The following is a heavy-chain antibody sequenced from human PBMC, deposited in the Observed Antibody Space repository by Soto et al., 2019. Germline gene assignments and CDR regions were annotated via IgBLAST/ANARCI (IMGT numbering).Heavy chain of an antibody. D-gene: IGHD2-8*01. J-gene: IGHJ5*02. Sequence: RGESLKISCKGSGYSFTGYWIGWVRQMPGKGLEWMGIIYPGDSDTRYSPSFQGQVTISADKSISTAYLQWSSLKASDTAMYYCARTEQYCTNGVCFPNWFDPWGQGTLVTVSS. V-gene: IGHV5-51*01. CDR2: IYPGDSDT. CDR1: GYSFTGYW. CDR3: ARTEQYCTNGVCFPNWFDP.